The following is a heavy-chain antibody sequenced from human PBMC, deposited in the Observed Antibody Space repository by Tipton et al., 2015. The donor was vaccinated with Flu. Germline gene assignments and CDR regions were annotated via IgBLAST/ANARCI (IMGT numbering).Heavy chain of an antibody. Sequence: QLVQSGPEVKKAGASVKVSCKASGYTFTNYYVNWVRQAPGQGLEWMGIFNPRGGYTIYAQKFQDRVSITGDSSTSTVYMELSSLRSEDTAVYYCAREVGGYNYATGWFDPWGQGTLVIVSS. CDR1: GYTFTNYY. J-gene: IGHJ5*02. V-gene: IGHV1-46*01. CDR2: FNPRGGYT. CDR3: AREVGGYNYATGWFDP. D-gene: IGHD5-18*01.